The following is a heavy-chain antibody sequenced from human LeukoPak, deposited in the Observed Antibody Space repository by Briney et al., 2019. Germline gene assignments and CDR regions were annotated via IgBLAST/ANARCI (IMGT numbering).Heavy chain of an antibody. CDR3: ARNRIMIMFGGVIVPPPDAFDI. V-gene: IGHV1-2*02. J-gene: IGHJ3*02. Sequence: ASVKVSCKASGYTFTGYYMHWVRQAPGQGLEWMGWINPNSGDANYAQKFQGRVTMTRDTSISTAYMELSRLRSDDTAVYYCARNRIMIMFGGVIVPPPDAFDIWGQGTMVTVSS. CDR1: GYTFTGYY. D-gene: IGHD3-16*02. CDR2: INPNSGDA.